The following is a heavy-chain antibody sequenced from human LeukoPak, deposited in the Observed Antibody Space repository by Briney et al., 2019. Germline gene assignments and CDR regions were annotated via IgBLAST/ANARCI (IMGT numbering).Heavy chain of an antibody. D-gene: IGHD3-10*01. J-gene: IGHJ4*02. CDR3: ARDRRYYGSGGYHDY. CDR2: INPSGGST. V-gene: IGHV1-46*01. Sequence: ASVKVSCKASGYTFTSYYMHWVRQAPGQGLEWMGIINPSGGSTSYAQKFQGRVTMTRDTSTSTAYMELSSLRSEDTAVYYCARDRRYYGSGGYHDYWGQGTLVTVSS. CDR1: GYTFTSYY.